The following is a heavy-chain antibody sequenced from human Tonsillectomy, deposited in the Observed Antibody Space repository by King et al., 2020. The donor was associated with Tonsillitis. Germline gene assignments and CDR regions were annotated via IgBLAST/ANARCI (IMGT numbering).Heavy chain of an antibody. Sequence: VQLVESGGGLVHPGGSLRLSCAASGFMFDDCAIHWVRQAPGKGLEWVSGINWSGGSIGYTDSVKGRFTISRDNAKNTLYLQMNSLRAEDTALYYCAKGIFGMITPFDYWGQGTLVTVSS. D-gene: IGHD3-16*01. CDR2: INWSGGSI. V-gene: IGHV3-9*01. CDR3: AKGIFGMITPFDY. CDR1: GFMFDDCA. J-gene: IGHJ4*02.